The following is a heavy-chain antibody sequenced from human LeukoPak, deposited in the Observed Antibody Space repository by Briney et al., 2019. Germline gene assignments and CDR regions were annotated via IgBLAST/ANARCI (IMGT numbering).Heavy chain of an antibody. D-gene: IGHD3-22*01. CDR1: GGFISSYY. CDR2: IYYSGST. CDR3: ARGADSSGYYSIFYFDY. Sequence: SSETLSLTCTVSGGFISSYYWSWIRQPPGKGLEWIGYIYYSGSTNYNPSLKSRVTISVDTSKNQFSLKLSSVSAADTAVYYCARGADSSGYYSIFYFDYWGQGTLVTVSS. V-gene: IGHV4-59*01. J-gene: IGHJ4*02.